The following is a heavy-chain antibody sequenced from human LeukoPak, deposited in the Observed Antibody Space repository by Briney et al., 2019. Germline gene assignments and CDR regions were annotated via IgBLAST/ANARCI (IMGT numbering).Heavy chain of an antibody. CDR1: GFTFSDYY. CDR3: AKDSRELLDY. J-gene: IGHJ4*02. Sequence: GGSLRLSCAASGFTFSDYYMSWIRQAPGKGLEWVSYISSSGSTIYYADSVKGRFTISRDNSKNTLYLQMNSLRAEDTAVYYCAKDSRELLDYWGQGTLVTVSS. D-gene: IGHD1-26*01. CDR2: ISSSGSTI. V-gene: IGHV3-11*01.